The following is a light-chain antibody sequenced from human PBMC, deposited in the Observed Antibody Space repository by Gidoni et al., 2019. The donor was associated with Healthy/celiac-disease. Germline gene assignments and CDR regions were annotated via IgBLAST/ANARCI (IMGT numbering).Light chain of an antibody. CDR3: QQRSNGALT. J-gene: IGKJ4*01. Sequence: ILFTPSPTTLSLSPGVRATLSCRDSQSVSSYLAWYQQKPGQAPRLLIYDASNRATGIPARFSGSESGTDLTLTIRSLEPEDLAVYYCQQRSNGALTCXGXTKVEIK. CDR1: QSVSSY. CDR2: DAS. V-gene: IGKV3-11*01.